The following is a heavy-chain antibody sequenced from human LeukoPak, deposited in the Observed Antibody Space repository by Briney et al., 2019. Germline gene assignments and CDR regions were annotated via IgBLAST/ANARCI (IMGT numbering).Heavy chain of an antibody. D-gene: IGHD6-19*01. J-gene: IGHJ4*02. V-gene: IGHV3-21*04. CDR3: AKWAVAGTICLDY. CDR1: GFTFSSYS. Sequence: GGSLRLSCAASGFTFSSYSMNWVRQAPGKGLEWVSSISSSSSYIYYADSVKGRFTISRDNSKNTLYLQMNSLRAEDRAVYYCAKWAVAGTICLDYWGQGTLVTVSS. CDR2: ISSSSSYI.